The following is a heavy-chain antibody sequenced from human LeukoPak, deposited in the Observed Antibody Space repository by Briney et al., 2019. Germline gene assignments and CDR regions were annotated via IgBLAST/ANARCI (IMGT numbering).Heavy chain of an antibody. CDR1: GGSISSGSYY. V-gene: IGHV4-61*02. D-gene: IGHD5-24*01. Sequence: PSETLSLTCTVSGGSISSGSYYWSWIRQPAGKGLEWIGRIYTSGSTNYNPSLKSRVTISVDTSKNQFSLKLSSVTAADTAVYYCARDQQSKASDGYNYVGNWFDPWGQGTLVTVSS. J-gene: IGHJ5*02. CDR3: ARDQQSKASDGYNYVGNWFDP. CDR2: IYTSGST.